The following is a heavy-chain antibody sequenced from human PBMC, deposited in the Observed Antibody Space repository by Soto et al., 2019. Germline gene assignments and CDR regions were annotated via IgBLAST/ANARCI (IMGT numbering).Heavy chain of an antibody. CDR2: ISYDGSNK. CDR3: AKDIAVAGTEDWFDP. V-gene: IGHV3-30*18. Sequence: QVQLVESGGGVVQPGGSLRLSCAASGFTFSSYGMHWVRQAPGKGLEWVAVISYDGSNKYYADSVKGRFTISRDNSKNTLYLQMNSLRAEDTAVYYCAKDIAVAGTEDWFDPWGQGTLVTVSS. D-gene: IGHD6-19*01. CDR1: GFTFSSYG. J-gene: IGHJ5*02.